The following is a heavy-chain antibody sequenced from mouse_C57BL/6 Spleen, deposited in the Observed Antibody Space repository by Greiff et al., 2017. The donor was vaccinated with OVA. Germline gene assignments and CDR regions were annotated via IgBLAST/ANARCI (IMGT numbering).Heavy chain of an antibody. J-gene: IGHJ3*01. Sequence: QVQLQQPGAELVRPGTSVKLSCKASGYTFTSYWMHLVKQRPGQGLEWIGVIDPSDSYTNYNQKFKGKATLTVDTSSSTAYMQLSSLTSEDSAVYYCAPYGNPAYWGQGTLVTVSA. CDR3: APYGNPAY. V-gene: IGHV1-59*01. CDR2: IDPSDSYT. D-gene: IGHD2-1*01. CDR1: GYTFTSYW.